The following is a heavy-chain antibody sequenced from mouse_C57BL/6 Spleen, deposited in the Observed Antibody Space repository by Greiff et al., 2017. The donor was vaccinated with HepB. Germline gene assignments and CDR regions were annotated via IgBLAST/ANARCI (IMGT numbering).Heavy chain of an antibody. J-gene: IGHJ3*01. CDR1: GYAFSSSW. CDR2: IYPGDGDT. V-gene: IGHV1-82*01. D-gene: IGHD2-4*01. CDR3: AVYYDYEAWFAY. Sequence: VQLQQSGPELVKPGASVKISCKASGYAFSSSWMNWVKQRPGKGLEWIGRIYPGDGDTNYNGKFKGKATLTADKSSSTAYMQLSSLTSEDSAVYFCAVYYDYEAWFAYWGQGTLVTVSA.